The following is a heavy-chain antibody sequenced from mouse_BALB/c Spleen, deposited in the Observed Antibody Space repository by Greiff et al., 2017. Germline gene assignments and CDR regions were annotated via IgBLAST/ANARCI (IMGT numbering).Heavy chain of an antibody. Sequence: VQLQQSGPGLVKPSQSLSLTCSVTGYSITSGYYWNWIRQFPGNKLEWMGYISYDGSNNYNPSLKNRISITRDTSKNQFFLKLNSVTTEDTATYYCARDNLYGNYVFAYWGQGTLATVSA. CDR1: GYSITSGYY. CDR2: ISYDGSN. J-gene: IGHJ3*01. V-gene: IGHV3-6*02. D-gene: IGHD2-1*01. CDR3: ARDNLYGNYVFAY.